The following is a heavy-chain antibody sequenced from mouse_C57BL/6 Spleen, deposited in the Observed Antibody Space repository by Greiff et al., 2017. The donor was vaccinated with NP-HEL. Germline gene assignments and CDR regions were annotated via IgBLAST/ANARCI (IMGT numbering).Heavy chain of an antibody. CDR1: GYTFTSYW. J-gene: IGHJ2*01. CDR2: IDPSDSYT. CDR3: ARKGRQLRPFDY. V-gene: IGHV1-59*01. Sequence: QVQLQQPGAELVRPGTSVKLSCKASGYTFTSYWLHWVKQRPGQGLEWIGVIDPSDSYTNYNQKFKGKATLTVDTSSSTAYMQLSSLTSEDSAVYYCARKGRQLRPFDYWGQGTTLTVSS. D-gene: IGHD3-2*02.